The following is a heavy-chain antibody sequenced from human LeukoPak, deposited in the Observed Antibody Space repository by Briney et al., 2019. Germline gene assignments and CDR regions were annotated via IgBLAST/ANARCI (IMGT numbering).Heavy chain of an antibody. CDR2: INPSGST. CDR3: ATYPKSYSSGWTALDI. Sequence: SETLSLTCAVYGGSFSGYYWSWIRQPPGKGLEWIGEINPSGSTNYNPSLKSRVTISVDTSKNQFSLKLTSVTAADTAVYYCATYPKSYSSGWTALDIWGQGTMVTVSS. J-gene: IGHJ3*02. D-gene: IGHD6-19*01. V-gene: IGHV4-34*01. CDR1: GGSFSGYY.